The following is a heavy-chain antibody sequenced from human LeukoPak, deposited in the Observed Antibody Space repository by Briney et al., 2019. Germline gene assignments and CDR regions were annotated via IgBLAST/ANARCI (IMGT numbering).Heavy chain of an antibody. CDR3: ARAPNPDFFDD. Sequence: SETLSLTCTVCSGSIRTSYCSWIRQPPGKGLEWIGYIYYSGITNYIPSLKSRVTISVDTSRNQFSLKLCSVTAADTAVYYCARAPNPDFFDDWGQGTLVTVSS. J-gene: IGHJ4*02. V-gene: IGHV4-59*01. CDR2: IYYSGIT. D-gene: IGHD2-8*01. CDR1: SGSIRTSY.